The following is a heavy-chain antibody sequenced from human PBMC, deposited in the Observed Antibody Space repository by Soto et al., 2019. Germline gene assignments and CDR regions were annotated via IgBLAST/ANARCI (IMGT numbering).Heavy chain of an antibody. Sequence: GVSLRLSCVASGLTVSHNYMAWVRQAPEMGLEWVSILYTEGTTYYADSVKGRFTISRDSSKNTLFLQMDSLRAEDTAVYYCVRPRPSGENYGMDVWGQGTTVTVSS. D-gene: IGHD3-16*01. CDR2: LYTEGTT. V-gene: IGHV3-53*01. CDR3: VRPRPSGENYGMDV. CDR1: GLTVSHNY. J-gene: IGHJ6*02.